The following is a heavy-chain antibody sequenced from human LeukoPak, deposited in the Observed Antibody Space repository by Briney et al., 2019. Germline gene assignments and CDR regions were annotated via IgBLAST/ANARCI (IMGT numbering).Heavy chain of an antibody. CDR2: IYSGGIT. Sequence: ETLSLTCTVSGGSVSSGSYYWSWVRQAPGKGLEGVSVIYSGGITYYADSVKGRFTISRDNSKNTVYLQMNSLRAEDTAVYYCARESGYSHGYYYFDYWGQGTLVTVSS. CDR3: ARESGYSHGYYYFDY. D-gene: IGHD5-18*01. V-gene: IGHV3-53*01. J-gene: IGHJ4*02. CDR1: GGSVSSGSYY.